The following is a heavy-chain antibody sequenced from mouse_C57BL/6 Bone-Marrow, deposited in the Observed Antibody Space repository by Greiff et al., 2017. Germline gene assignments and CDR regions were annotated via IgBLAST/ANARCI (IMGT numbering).Heavy chain of an antibody. CDR3: AGSGDWDVEYALDY. D-gene: IGHD4-1*01. Sequence: VQLQQSGAELARPGASVKLSCKASGYTFTSYGISWVKQRPGQGLEWIGEIYPRSGNTYYNEKFKGKATLTADKSSSTAYMQFSSLTSEDSAIYYCAGSGDWDVEYALDYWGQGTSVTVSS. J-gene: IGHJ4*01. CDR1: GYTFTSYG. CDR2: IYPRSGNT. V-gene: IGHV1-81*01.